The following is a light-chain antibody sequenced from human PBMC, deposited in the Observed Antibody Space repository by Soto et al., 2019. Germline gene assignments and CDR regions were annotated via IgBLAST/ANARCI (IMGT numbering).Light chain of an antibody. CDR1: QSISSW. J-gene: IGKJ1*01. V-gene: IGKV1-5*03. CDR3: QQYNSYPWT. CDR2: KAS. Sequence: DIPMTQSPSTLSASVGDRVTITCRASQSISSWLAWYQQKPGKAPKLLIYKASSLESGVPSRFSGSGSGTEFTLTISSLQPDDFATYYCQQYNSYPWTFGQGTKVKSN.